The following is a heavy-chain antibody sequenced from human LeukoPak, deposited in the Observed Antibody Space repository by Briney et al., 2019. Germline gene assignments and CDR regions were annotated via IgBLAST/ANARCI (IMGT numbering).Heavy chain of an antibody. Sequence: ASVKVSCKASGYTFTGYYMHWVRQAPGQGLEWMGRINPNSGGTNYAQKFQGRVTMTRDTSISTAYMELSRLRSDDMAVYYCATEPSSGWQGLDYWGQGTLVTVSS. CDR2: INPNSGGT. J-gene: IGHJ4*02. V-gene: IGHV1-2*06. D-gene: IGHD6-19*01. CDR1: GYTFTGYY. CDR3: ATEPSSGWQGLDY.